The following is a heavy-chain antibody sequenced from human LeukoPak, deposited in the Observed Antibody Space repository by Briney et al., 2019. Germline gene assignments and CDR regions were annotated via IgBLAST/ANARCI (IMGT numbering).Heavy chain of an antibody. J-gene: IGHJ4*02. D-gene: IGHD3-10*01. CDR2: ISDTGST. CDR1: GGSISSYY. Sequence: KPSETLSLTCTVSGGSISSYYWSWIRQPPGKGLEWIGYISDTGSTNYNPSLKSRVTISVDTSKNHFSLKVSSVTAADTAVYYCARDDYYGSGSFDYWGQGTLVTVSS. V-gene: IGHV4-59*01. CDR3: ARDDYYGSGSFDY.